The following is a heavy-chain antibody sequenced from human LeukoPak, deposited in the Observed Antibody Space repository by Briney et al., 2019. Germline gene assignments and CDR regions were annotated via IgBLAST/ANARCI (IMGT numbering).Heavy chain of an antibody. V-gene: IGHV1-2*06. CDR2: INPNSGGT. Sequence: ASVKVSCKASGYTFTGYYMHWVRHAPGQGLEWMGRINPNSGGTNYAQKSQGRVTMTRDTSISTAYMELSRLRSDDTAVYYCARSLRGVVVVVAATAPATGWFDPWGQGTPVTVSS. CDR3: ARSLRGVVVVVAATAPATGWFDP. D-gene: IGHD2-15*01. J-gene: IGHJ5*02. CDR1: GYTFTGYY.